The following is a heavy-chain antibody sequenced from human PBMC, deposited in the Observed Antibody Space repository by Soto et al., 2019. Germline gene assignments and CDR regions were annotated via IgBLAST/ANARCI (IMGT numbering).Heavy chain of an antibody. D-gene: IGHD3-10*01. J-gene: IGHJ3*01. Sequence: GGSLRLSCAASRFTFSSYGMNWVRQAPGKGLEWVAGIWYDGSNKYYADSVKGRFTISRDNSKDTVYLDMNSLRDEDTAVYYCARYFMVRGVMSAFDLWGQGTMVTVSS. CDR2: IWYDGSNK. CDR1: RFTFSSYG. CDR3: ARYFMVRGVMSAFDL. V-gene: IGHV3-33*01.